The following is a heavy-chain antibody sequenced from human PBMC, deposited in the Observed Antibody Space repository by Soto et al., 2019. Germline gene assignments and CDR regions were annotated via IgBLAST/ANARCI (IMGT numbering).Heavy chain of an antibody. CDR2: IGTAGDT. V-gene: IGHV3-13*01. CDR1: GFTFSSYD. J-gene: IGHJ6*02. Sequence: HPGGSLRLSCAASGFTFSSYDMHWVRQATGKGLECVSAIGTAGDTYYPGSVKGRFTISRENAKNSLYLQMNSLRAGDTAVYYCARGDSSGFPYYYYYGMDVWGQGTTVTVSS. D-gene: IGHD3-22*01. CDR3: ARGDSSGFPYYYYYGMDV.